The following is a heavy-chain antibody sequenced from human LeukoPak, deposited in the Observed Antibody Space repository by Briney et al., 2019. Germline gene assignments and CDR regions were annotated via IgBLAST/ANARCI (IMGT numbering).Heavy chain of an antibody. V-gene: IGHV4-59*01. CDR3: ARVLASSSGWFHFDY. Sequence: SETLSLTCSVSGGSISTFYWSWIRQPPGKGLEWIGNIHYSGSTNYNPSLESRLTVSLDTSRRQLSLELTSVTAADTAVYYCARVLASSSGWFHFDYWGQGTLVTVSS. CDR2: IHYSGST. D-gene: IGHD6-19*01. J-gene: IGHJ4*02. CDR1: GGSISTFY.